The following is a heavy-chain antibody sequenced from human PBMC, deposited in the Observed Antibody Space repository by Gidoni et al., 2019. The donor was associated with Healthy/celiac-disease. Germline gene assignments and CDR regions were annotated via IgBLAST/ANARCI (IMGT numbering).Heavy chain of an antibody. CDR2: MNPNSVNT. Sequence: QVQLVQSGAEVKKPGASVKVSCKASGYTFTSYDINWVRQATGQGLEWMGWMNPNSVNTGYAQKFQGRVTMTRNTSISTAYMELSSLRSEDTAVYYCASSLLYPDSYYDFWSGFWPGMDVWGQGTTVTVSS. J-gene: IGHJ6*02. CDR1: GYTFTSYD. D-gene: IGHD3-3*01. V-gene: IGHV1-8*01. CDR3: ASSLLYPDSYYDFWSGFWPGMDV.